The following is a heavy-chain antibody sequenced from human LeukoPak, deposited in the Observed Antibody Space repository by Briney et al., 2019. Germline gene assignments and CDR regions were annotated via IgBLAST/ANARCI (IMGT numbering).Heavy chain of an antibody. J-gene: IGHJ4*02. CDR3: ARDGDIVVVPAAPYFDY. V-gene: IGHV1-2*02. D-gene: IGHD2-2*01. CDR2: INPNSGGT. CDR1: GYTFTGYY. Sequence: ASVKVSCKASGYTFTGYYMHWVRQAPGQGLEWMGWINPNSGGTNYAQKFQGRVTMTRDTSISTAYMELSRLRSDDTAVYYCARDGDIVVVPAAPYFDYWGQGTLVTVSS.